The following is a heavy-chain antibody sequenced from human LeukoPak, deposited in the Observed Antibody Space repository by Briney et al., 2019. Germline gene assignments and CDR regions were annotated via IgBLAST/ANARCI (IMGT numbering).Heavy chain of an antibody. CDR3: ARGYCGSDAFDI. CDR2: IYYSGST. Sequence: SETLSLTCTVSGGSISSYYWSWIRQPPGKGLEWIGYIYYSGSTNYNPSLKSRVTISVDTSKNQFSLKLSSVTAADTAVYYCARGYCGSDAFDIWGQGTMVTVSS. J-gene: IGHJ3*02. V-gene: IGHV4-59*01. CDR1: GGSISSYY. D-gene: IGHD3-10*01.